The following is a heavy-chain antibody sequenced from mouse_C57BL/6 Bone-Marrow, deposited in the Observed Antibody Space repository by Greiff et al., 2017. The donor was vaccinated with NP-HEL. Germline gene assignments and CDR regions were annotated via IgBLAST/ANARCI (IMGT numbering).Heavy chain of an antibody. Sequence: VMLVESGAELARPGASVKLSCKASGYTFTSYGISWVKQRTGQGLEWIGEIYPRSGNTYYNEKFKGKATLTADKSSSTAYMELRSLTSEDSAVYFCAKFITTVVAPSWYAMDYWGQGTSVTVSS. J-gene: IGHJ4*01. V-gene: IGHV1-81*01. CDR1: GYTFTSYG. CDR2: IYPRSGNT. D-gene: IGHD1-1*01. CDR3: AKFITTVVAPSWYAMDY.